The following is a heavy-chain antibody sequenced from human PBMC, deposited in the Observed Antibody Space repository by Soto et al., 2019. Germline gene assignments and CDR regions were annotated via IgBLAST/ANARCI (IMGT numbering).Heavy chain of an antibody. V-gene: IGHV3-30*18. Sequence: GGSLRLSCAASGFTFSSYGMHWVRQAPGKGLEWVAVISYDGSNKYYADSVKGRFTISRDNSKNTLYLQMNSLRAEDTAVYYCAKDRGEAGCGGSYYNYYYYGMDVWGQGTTVTVSS. D-gene: IGHD2-15*01. CDR2: ISYDGSNK. J-gene: IGHJ6*02. CDR3: AKDRGEAGCGGSYYNYYYYGMDV. CDR1: GFTFSSYG.